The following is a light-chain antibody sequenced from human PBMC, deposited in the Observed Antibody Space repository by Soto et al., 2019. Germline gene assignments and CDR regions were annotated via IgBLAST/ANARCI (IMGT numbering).Light chain of an antibody. CDR2: DAS. CDR3: QQSYSTPKT. CDR1: QSVSTY. Sequence: ETVLTQSPATLSLSPGESATLSCRASQSVSTYLAWYQQKPGQAPRLLIYDASNRVTGIPARFRGSGSGTDFTLTISSLQPEDFATYYCQQSYSTPKTFGQGTKVDI. J-gene: IGKJ1*01. V-gene: IGKV3-11*01.